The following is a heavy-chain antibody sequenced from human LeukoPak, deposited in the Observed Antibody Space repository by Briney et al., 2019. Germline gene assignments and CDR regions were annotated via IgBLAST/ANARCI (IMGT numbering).Heavy chain of an antibody. CDR2: ITSRSSYM. CDR1: GFTFSDYS. D-gene: IGHD6-13*01. CDR3: TRDPIAAAASGGDN. Sequence: GGSLRLSCAASGFTFSDYSMNWVRQAPGKGLEWVSSITSRSSYMYYGDSVKGRFTISRDNAKNSLYLQMNSLRAEDTAVDYCTRDPIAAAASGGDNWGQGTLVTVSS. V-gene: IGHV3-21*01. J-gene: IGHJ4*02.